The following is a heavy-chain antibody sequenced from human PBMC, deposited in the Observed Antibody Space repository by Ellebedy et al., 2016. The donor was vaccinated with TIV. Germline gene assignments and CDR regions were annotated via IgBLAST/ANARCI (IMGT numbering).Heavy chain of an antibody. CDR2: ISGSSLTK. D-gene: IGHD3-10*01. J-gene: IGHJ3*02. CDR3: ARDMELGNERMNDAFDI. Sequence: GGSLRLSCAASGFTFSPYAMNSVRQAPAKGLEWVSYISGSSLTKMYADSVVGRFTISRDNAKNSLYLQMDSLRVEDTAVYYCARDMELGNERMNDAFDIWGQGTMVTVSS. CDR1: GFTFSPYA. V-gene: IGHV3-48*04.